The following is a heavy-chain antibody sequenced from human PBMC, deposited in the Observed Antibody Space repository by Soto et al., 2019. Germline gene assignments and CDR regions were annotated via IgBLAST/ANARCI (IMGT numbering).Heavy chain of an antibody. J-gene: IGHJ4*02. V-gene: IGHV1-2*02. CDR1: VYTFTGYY. Sequence: SVKVSCKASVYTFTGYYMHWVRQAPGQGLEWMGWINPNSGGTNYAQKFQGRVTMTRDTSISTAYMELSRLRSDDTAVYYCARYGYSVYYFDYWGQGTLVTASS. CDR3: ARYGYSVYYFDY. CDR2: INPNSGGT. D-gene: IGHD3-22*01.